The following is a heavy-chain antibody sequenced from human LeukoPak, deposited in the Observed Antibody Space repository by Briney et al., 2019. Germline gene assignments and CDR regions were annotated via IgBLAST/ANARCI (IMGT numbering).Heavy chain of an antibody. CDR2: IYTTGNT. V-gene: IGHV4-61*02. CDR1: EDSISSGVFY. J-gene: IGHJ6*03. D-gene: IGHD1-14*01. Sequence: SETLSLTCSLSEDSISSGVFYWRWIRQPAGKGLEWIGRIYTTGNTNYNPSLKSRVTMSIDTSENQFSLKLTSVTAADTAVYYCVRGIFNRNSYYYYINVWGTGTTVTVSS. CDR3: VRGIFNRNSYYYYINV.